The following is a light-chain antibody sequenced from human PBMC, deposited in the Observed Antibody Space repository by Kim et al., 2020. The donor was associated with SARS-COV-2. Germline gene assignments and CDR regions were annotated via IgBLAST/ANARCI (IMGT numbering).Light chain of an antibody. V-gene: IGKV3-15*01. CDR2: TAS. J-gene: IGKJ1*01. CDR3: QQYYDSPWT. Sequence: EIVMTQSPATLSVSPGEGVTLSCRASQSISTNLGWYQQKPGQAPRLLIYTASTRATGIPARFSGSGSGTEFTLTISSLQSEDFAVYCCQQYYDSPWTFGQGTKVDIK. CDR1: QSISTN.